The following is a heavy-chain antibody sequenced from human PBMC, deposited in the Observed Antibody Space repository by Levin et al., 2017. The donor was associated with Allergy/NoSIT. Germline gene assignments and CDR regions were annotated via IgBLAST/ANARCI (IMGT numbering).Heavy chain of an antibody. J-gene: IGHJ3*02. V-gene: IGHV3-7*01. CDR1: GFTLSRFW. Sequence: GESLKISCAASGFTLSRFWTTWVRRAPGKGLEWVTNINQDGSEKQYVDSVKGRFTISRDYANNSVYLQMTTLRADDTAMYYCTRDPYVIVGYGVYGAFDIWGQGTMVTVSS. CDR3: TRDPYVIVGYGVYGAFDI. CDR2: INQDGSEK. D-gene: IGHD3-22*01.